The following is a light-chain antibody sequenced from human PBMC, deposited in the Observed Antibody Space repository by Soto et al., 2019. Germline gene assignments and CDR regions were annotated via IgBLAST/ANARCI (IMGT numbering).Light chain of an antibody. CDR1: SSDLGGYNY. V-gene: IGLV2-14*01. J-gene: IGLJ1*01. CDR2: DVS. CDR3: SSYTSSSINCV. Sequence: QSVLTQPASVSGSPGQSITISCTGTSSDLGGYNYVSWYQQHPGKAPKLMIYDVSNRPSGVSNRFSGSKSGNTASLTISGLQAEDEADYYCSSYTSSSINCVFGTGTKVTVL.